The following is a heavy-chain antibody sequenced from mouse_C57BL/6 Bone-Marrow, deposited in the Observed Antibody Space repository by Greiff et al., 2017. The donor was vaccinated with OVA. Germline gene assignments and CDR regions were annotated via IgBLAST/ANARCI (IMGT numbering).Heavy chain of an antibody. CDR3: AREEYYYGSRGPYFDV. Sequence: QVQLQQPGAELVRPGTSVTLSCKASGYTFTSYWMHWVKQRPGQGLEWIGVIDPSDSYTNYNQKFKGKATLTVDTSSSTAYMQLSSLTSEDSAVYYCAREEYYYGSRGPYFDVWGTGTTVTVSS. J-gene: IGHJ1*03. D-gene: IGHD1-1*01. CDR1: GYTFTSYW. CDR2: IDPSDSYT. V-gene: IGHV1-59*01.